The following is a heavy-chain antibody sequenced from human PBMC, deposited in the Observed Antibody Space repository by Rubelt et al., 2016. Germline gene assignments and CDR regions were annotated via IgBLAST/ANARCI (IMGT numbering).Heavy chain of an antibody. CDR3: ARTEVGGFVDY. D-gene: IGHD1-26*01. J-gene: IGHJ4*02. Sequence: GFTFSSYAMHWVRQAPGKGLGWGGGISYDGSNKYYAESGKGRFTISRDNSKNTLYLQMNSLSAEDTAVYYFARTEVGGFVDYWGQGTLVTVSS. CDR2: ISYDGSNK. CDR1: GFTFSSYA. V-gene: IGHV3-30*04.